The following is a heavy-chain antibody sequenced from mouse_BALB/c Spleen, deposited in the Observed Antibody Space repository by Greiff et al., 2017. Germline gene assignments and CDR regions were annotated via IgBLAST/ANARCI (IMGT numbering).Heavy chain of an antibody. D-gene: IGHD1-1*01. CDR3: AREGENYGSSD. CDR2: ISTYYGDA. CDR1: GYTFTDYA. Sequence: VQLVESGAELVRPGVSVKISCKGSGYTFTDYAMHWVKQSHAKSLEWIGVISTYYGDASYNQKFKGKATMTVDKSSSTAYMELARLTSEDSAIYYCAREGENYGSSDWGQGTTLTVSS. V-gene: IGHV1S137*01. J-gene: IGHJ2*01.